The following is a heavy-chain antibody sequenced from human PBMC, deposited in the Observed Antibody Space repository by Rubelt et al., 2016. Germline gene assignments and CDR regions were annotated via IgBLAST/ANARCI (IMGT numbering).Heavy chain of an antibody. J-gene: IGHJ5*02. D-gene: IGHD3-3*01. CDR3: ARKGYDFWSGYSENWFDP. CDR2: IYYSGST. Sequence: GKGLEWIGSIYYSGSTYYNPSLKSRVTISVDTSKNQFSLKLSSVTAADTAVYYCARKGYDFWSGYSENWFDPWGQGTLVTVSS. V-gene: IGHV4-39*01.